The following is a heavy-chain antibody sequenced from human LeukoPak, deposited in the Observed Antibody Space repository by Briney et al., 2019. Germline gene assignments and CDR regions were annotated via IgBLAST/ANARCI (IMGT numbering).Heavy chain of an antibody. V-gene: IGHV3-7*03. CDR1: GFTVSSYW. D-gene: IGHD6-19*01. CDR2: IKQDGSEK. J-gene: IGHJ6*02. Sequence: GGSLRLSCAASGFTVSSYWMSWVRQAPGKGLEWVANIKQDGSEKYYVDSVKGRFTISRDNAKNSLYLQMISLRAEDTAVYYCARIAVAVYYYCMDVWGQGTTVTVSS. CDR3: ARIAVAVYYYCMDV.